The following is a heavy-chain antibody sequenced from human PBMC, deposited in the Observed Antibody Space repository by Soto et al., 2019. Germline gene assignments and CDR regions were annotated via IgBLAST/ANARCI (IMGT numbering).Heavy chain of an antibody. J-gene: IGHJ5*02. CDR3: ARVGRLTGTTVWFDP. CDR1: GYTFTSYA. CDR2: INAGNGNT. Sequence: ASVKVSCKASGYTFTSYAIHWVRQAPGQRLEWMGWINAGNGNTKYSQKFQGRVTITRDTSASTAYMELSSLRSEDTAVYYCARVGRLTGTTVWFDPWGQGTLVTVSS. V-gene: IGHV1-3*01. D-gene: IGHD1-7*01.